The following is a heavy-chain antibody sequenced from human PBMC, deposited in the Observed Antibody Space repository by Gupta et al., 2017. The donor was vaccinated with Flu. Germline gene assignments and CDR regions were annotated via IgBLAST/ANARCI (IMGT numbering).Heavy chain of an antibody. CDR2: ISGSGSST. Sequence: EVLLLESEGGLVQPGGSLRLSCAASGFTFSSKAMNWVRQAPGKGLEWVSGISGSGSSTYYADSGKGRATISRDNSKNTLYLQMNSLRAEDTVVYYCVKDVQFQPQYYFEYWGQGTLVTVSS. V-gene: IGHV3-23*01. D-gene: IGHD6-19*01. J-gene: IGHJ4*02. CDR1: GFTFSSKA. CDR3: VKDVQFQPQYYFEY.